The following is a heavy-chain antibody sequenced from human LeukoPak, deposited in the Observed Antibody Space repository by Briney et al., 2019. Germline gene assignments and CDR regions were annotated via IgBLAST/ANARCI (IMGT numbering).Heavy chain of an antibody. D-gene: IGHD4-17*01. CDR2: ISSSGSTI. CDR3: ARGCGDLTFFDY. J-gene: IGHJ4*02. Sequence: GGSLRLSCAASGFTFSSYEMNWVRQAPGKGLEWVSYISSSGSTIYYADSVKGRFTISRDNAKNSLYLQMNSLRAEDTAVYYCARGCGDLTFFDYWGQGTLVTVSS. CDR1: GFTFSSYE. V-gene: IGHV3-48*03.